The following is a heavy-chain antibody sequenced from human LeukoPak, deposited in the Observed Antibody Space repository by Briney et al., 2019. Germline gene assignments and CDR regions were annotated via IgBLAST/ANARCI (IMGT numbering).Heavy chain of an antibody. Sequence: PGRSLRLSCAASGFTFSSYGMHWVRQAPGKGLEWVAVISYDGSNKYYADSVKGRFTISRDNSKNTLYLQMNSLRAEDTAVYYCAKAGDSGPDAFDIWGQGTMVTVSS. J-gene: IGHJ3*02. D-gene: IGHD1-14*01. V-gene: IGHV3-30*18. CDR3: AKAGDSGPDAFDI. CDR1: GFTFSSYG. CDR2: ISYDGSNK.